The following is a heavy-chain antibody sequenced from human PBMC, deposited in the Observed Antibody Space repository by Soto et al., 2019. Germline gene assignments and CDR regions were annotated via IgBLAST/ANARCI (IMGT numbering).Heavy chain of an antibody. D-gene: IGHD3-10*01. CDR1: GYTFTSYY. CDR2: INPSGGST. V-gene: IGHV1-46*01. J-gene: IGHJ6*02. Sequence: QVQLVQSGAEVKKPGASVKVSCKASGYTFTSYYMHWVRQAPGQGLEWMGIINPSGGSTSYAQKFQGRVTMTXXTXTXXVYMELSSLRSEDTAVYYCANSGRPDRYCYYGMDVWGQGTTVTVSS. CDR3: ANSGRPDRYCYYGMDV.